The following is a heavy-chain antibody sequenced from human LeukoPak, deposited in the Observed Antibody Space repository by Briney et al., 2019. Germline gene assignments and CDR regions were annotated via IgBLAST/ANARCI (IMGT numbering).Heavy chain of an antibody. CDR3: TTGCSSTSWYGV. Sequence: MPGGSLRLSCAASGFTFSNAWMSWVRQAPRKGLEWVSRIKSKTDGGTTDYAAHVKCRFTISRDDSKNTLYLQMNSLKTEDAAVYYCTTGCSSTSWYGVWGQGTTVTVSS. J-gene: IGHJ6*02. V-gene: IGHV3-15*01. CDR2: IKSKTDGGTT. D-gene: IGHD2-2*01. CDR1: GFTFSNAW.